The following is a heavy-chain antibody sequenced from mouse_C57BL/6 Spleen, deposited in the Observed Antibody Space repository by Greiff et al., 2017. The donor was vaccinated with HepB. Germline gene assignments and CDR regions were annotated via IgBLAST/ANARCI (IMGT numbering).Heavy chain of an antibody. Sequence: VQLQQPGAELVKPGASVELSCKASGYTFTSYWMHWVKQRPGRGLKWIGRIDPNSGGTKYNEKFKSKATLTVDKPSSTAYMQLSSLTSEDSAVYYCARRAWDALDYWGQGTTLTVSS. CDR1: GYTFTSYW. J-gene: IGHJ2*01. CDR2: IDPNSGGT. V-gene: IGHV1-72*01. CDR3: ARRAWDALDY. D-gene: IGHD4-1*01.